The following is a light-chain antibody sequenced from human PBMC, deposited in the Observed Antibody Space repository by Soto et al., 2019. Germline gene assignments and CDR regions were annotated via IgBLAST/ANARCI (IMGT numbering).Light chain of an antibody. V-gene: IGKV1-5*01. J-gene: IGKJ1*01. CDR3: QQYETFSGT. CDR1: QSVSGW. CDR2: DAS. Sequence: DIQMTHSPSTLSASVGDTVTVTCRASQSVSGWLAWYQQKPGEAPKLLIYDASAWPRGVPSRFSGSGSGTKFTLTIASLQPDDFATYYCQQYETFSGTFGPGTKVDIK.